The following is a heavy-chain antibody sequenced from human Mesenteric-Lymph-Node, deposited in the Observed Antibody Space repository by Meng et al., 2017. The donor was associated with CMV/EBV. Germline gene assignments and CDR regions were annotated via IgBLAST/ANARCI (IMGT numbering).Heavy chain of an antibody. Sequence: GESLKISCAASGFTFSSYWMSWVRQAPGKGLEWVSVIYSGGSTYYADSVEGRFTISRDNSKNTLYLQMNSLRAEDTAVYYCAREAGYSSGWYFGYYGMDVWGQGTTVTVSS. V-gene: IGHV3-53*01. CDR3: AREAGYSSGWYFGYYGMDV. D-gene: IGHD6-19*01. CDR1: GFTFSSYW. J-gene: IGHJ6*02. CDR2: IYSGGST.